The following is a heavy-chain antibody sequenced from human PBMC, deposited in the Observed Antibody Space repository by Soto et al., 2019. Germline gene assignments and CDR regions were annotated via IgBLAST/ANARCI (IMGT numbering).Heavy chain of an antibody. CDR3: ARVNYDYVWGSYRPYGMDV. CDR2: IYHSGST. CDR1: GGSISSGGYS. J-gene: IGHJ6*02. Sequence: QLQLQESGSGLVKPSQTLSLTCAVSGGSISSGGYSWSWIRQPPGKGLEWIGYIYHSGSTYYTPSVKSRVTISVDRSKNQFSLKLSSVTAADTAVYYCARVNYDYVWGSYRPYGMDVWGQGTTVTVSS. D-gene: IGHD3-16*02. V-gene: IGHV4-30-2*01.